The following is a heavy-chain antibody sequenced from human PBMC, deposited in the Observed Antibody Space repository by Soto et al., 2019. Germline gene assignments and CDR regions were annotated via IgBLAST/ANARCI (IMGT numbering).Heavy chain of an antibody. CDR3: AKARRFVHYFDY. J-gene: IGHJ4*02. Sequence: EVQLLESGGGLVQPGGSLRLSCAASGFTFSSFAMSWVRQAPGKGLEWVSSITGSGASTFYADSVKGRFSISRDNSKNTLFLQMSSLTAEDTAVYSCAKARRFVHYFDYWGQGTLVTVSS. CDR1: GFTFSSFA. V-gene: IGHV3-23*01. CDR2: ITGSGAST.